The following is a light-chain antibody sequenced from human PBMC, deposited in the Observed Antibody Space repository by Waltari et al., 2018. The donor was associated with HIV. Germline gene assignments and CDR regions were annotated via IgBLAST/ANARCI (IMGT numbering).Light chain of an antibody. Sequence: ETVMTQSPATLSVSPGERATLSCRASQTVSSNLAWYQQKPGQAPRLLIYGASGRATGIPARFSGSGSGTEFTLTISSLQSEDSAVYYCQQYNDWRTFGPGTKVDI. CDR1: QTVSSN. V-gene: IGKV3-15*01. CDR3: QQYNDWRT. CDR2: GAS. J-gene: IGKJ3*01.